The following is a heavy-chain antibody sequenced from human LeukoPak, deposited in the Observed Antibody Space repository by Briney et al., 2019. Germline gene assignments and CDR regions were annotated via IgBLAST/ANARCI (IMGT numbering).Heavy chain of an antibody. J-gene: IGHJ3*02. Sequence: PSETLSLTCTVSGGSIGDYHWNWIRQPAGKGLEWIGRIHNTGSTDYNPSLKSRVIMSVDTPKNQFSLKLSSVTAADTAVYYCARQNVFDIWGQGTVVTVSS. CDR2: IHNTGST. D-gene: IGHD2/OR15-2a*01. CDR1: GGSIGDYH. CDR3: ARQNVFDI. V-gene: IGHV4-4*07.